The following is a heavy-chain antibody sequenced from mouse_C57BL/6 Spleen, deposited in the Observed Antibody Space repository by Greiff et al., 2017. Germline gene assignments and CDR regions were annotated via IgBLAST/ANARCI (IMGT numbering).Heavy chain of an antibody. V-gene: IGHV5-16*01. J-gene: IGHJ4*01. D-gene: IGHD2-1*01. CDR3: ARDYGNYGYARDY. CDR2: INYDGSST. Sequence: EVKLMESEGGLVQPGSSMTLSCTASGFTFSDYYMAWVRQVPEKGLEWVANINYDGSSTYYLDSLKSRFIISRDNAKNILYLQMSSLKSEDTATYYCARDYGNYGYARDYWGQGTSVTVSS. CDR1: GFTFSDYY.